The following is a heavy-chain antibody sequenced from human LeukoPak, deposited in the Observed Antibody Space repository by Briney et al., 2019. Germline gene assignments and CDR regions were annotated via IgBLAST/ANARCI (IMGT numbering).Heavy chain of an antibody. J-gene: IGHJ3*02. Sequence: PSETLSLTCTVSGGSIRSPSNYWTWIRQHPGKGLEWIGDIYYSGSAYYNPSLKSRITISVDTSKNQFSLKLTSVTAADAAVFYCARRGYYDTSGYFGAYDIWGQGTMVTVSS. D-gene: IGHD3-22*01. CDR3: ARRGYYDTSGYFGAYDI. CDR1: GGSIRSPSNY. V-gene: IGHV4-31*03. CDR2: IYYSGSA.